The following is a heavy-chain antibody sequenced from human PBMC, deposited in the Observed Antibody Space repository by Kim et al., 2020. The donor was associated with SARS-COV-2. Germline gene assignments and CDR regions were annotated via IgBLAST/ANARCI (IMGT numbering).Heavy chain of an antibody. CDR1: GYSFTSYW. D-gene: IGHD6-13*01. CDR3: ARQNPSFLQQQLSYWFDP. J-gene: IGHJ5*02. CDR2: IYPGDSDT. Sequence: GESLKISCKGSGYSFTSYWIGWVRQMPGKGLEWMGIIYPGDSDTRYSPSFQGQVTISADKSISTAYLQWSSLKASDTAMYYCARQNPSFLQQQLSYWFDPWGQGTLVTVSS. V-gene: IGHV5-51*01.